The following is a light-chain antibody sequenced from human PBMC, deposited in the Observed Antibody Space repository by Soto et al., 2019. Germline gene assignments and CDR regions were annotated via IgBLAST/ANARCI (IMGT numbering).Light chain of an antibody. Sequence: IVLTQSPATLSFSPGERATLSCRASQSISSYLVYYQQKRGRAPRLLIYEASNRATGIPARFSGSGSGTDFTLTISSLEAEDFAVYYCQQRSNWPLTLGGGTTVDIK. CDR3: QQRSNWPLT. V-gene: IGKV3-11*01. J-gene: IGKJ4*01. CDR1: QSISSY. CDR2: EAS.